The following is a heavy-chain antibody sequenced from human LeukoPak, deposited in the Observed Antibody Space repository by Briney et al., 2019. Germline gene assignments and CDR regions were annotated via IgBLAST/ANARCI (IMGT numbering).Heavy chain of an antibody. CDR1: GGSISSYY. CDR3: ARHASGYTYFDY. D-gene: IGHD5-12*01. J-gene: IGHJ4*01. Sequence: NPSETLSLTCTVSGGSISSYYWSWIRQPPGKGLEWIGYIYYSGSTNYNPSLKSRVTISVDTSKNQFSLKLSSVTAADTAVYYCARHASGYTYFDYWGHGTLVTVSS. CDR2: IYYSGST. V-gene: IGHV4-59*01.